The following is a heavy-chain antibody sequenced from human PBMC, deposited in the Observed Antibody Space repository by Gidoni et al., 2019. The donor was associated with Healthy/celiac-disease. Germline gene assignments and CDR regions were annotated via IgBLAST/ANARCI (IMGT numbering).Heavy chain of an antibody. D-gene: IGHD3-22*01. Sequence: GASVKVSCKASGYTFTSYYMHWVRQAPGQGLEWMGIINPSGGSTSYAQKFQGRVTMTRDTSTSTVYMELSSLRSEDTAVYYCARVDYDSSGIGQFVDPWGQGTLVTVSS. J-gene: IGHJ5*02. CDR1: GYTFTSYY. V-gene: IGHV1-46*01. CDR3: ARVDYDSSGIGQFVDP. CDR2: INPSGGST.